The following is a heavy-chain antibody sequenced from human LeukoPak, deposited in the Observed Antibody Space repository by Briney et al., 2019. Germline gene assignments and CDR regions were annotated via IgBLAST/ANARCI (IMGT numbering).Heavy chain of an antibody. Sequence: GGSLRLSCAASGFTFSSYGMSWVRQAPGKGLEWVSAISGSGGSTYYADSVKGRFTIDRDNSKNTVYLQMNNLRPDDTAIYFCARQEARNYYYEGLDYWGQGNLVTVSS. J-gene: IGHJ4*02. CDR1: GFTFSSYG. D-gene: IGHD3-22*01. CDR2: ISGSGGST. CDR3: ARQEARNYYYEGLDY. V-gene: IGHV3-23*01.